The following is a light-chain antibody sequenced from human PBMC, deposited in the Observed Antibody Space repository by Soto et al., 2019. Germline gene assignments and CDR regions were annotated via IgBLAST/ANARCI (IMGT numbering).Light chain of an antibody. CDR2: EVT. J-gene: IGLJ1*01. CDR1: ACDVGGYNY. V-gene: IGLV2-14*01. CDR3: SSYTRSSTLV. Sequence: QSALTQPASVSGSPGQSITISCTGTACDVGGYNYVSWYQQRPGRAPKLLIYEVTHRHSGVSNRFSGSQSGNTASLTISGLQGEDEADYYCSSYTRSSTLVFGAGTKVTVL.